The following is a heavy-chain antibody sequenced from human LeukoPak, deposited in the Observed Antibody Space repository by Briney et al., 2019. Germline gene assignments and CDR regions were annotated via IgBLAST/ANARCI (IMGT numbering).Heavy chain of an antibody. V-gene: IGHV3-30*03. CDR3: VRGNSGSLTGHFDN. Sequence: GRSLRLSCAASGFTFSSYGMHWVRQAPGKGLEWVAVISHDGSDKHYAASVKGRFTISRDNSKNTLNLQMNSLRPEDTAVYYCVRGNSGSLTGHFDNWGQGTLVTVSS. CDR2: ISHDGSDK. J-gene: IGHJ4*02. CDR1: GFTFSSYG. D-gene: IGHD1-26*01.